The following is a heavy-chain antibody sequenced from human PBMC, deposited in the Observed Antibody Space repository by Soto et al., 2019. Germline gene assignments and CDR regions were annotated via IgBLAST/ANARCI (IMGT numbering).Heavy chain of an antibody. Sequence: QVQLQESGPGLVKPSQTLSLTCTVSGGSISSGGYYWSWIRQHPGKGLEWIGYIYYSGSTYYNPSLKSRVTISVDTSKNQFSLKLSSVTAADTAVYYCATTRTEDSSNDSGYFDYWGQGTLVTVSS. CDR2: IYYSGST. CDR1: GGSISSGGYY. CDR3: ATTRTEDSSNDSGYFDY. J-gene: IGHJ4*02. V-gene: IGHV4-31*03. D-gene: IGHD6-13*01.